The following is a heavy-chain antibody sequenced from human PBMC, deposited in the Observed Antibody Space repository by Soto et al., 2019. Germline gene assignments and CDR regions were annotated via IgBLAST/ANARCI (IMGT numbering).Heavy chain of an antibody. V-gene: IGHV3-15*01. CDR3: TTEGPGYVSGSSCYGIDY. CDR1: GFTFSNAW. D-gene: IGHD2-15*01. CDR2: IKSKSDGGTK. J-gene: IGHJ4*02. Sequence: EVQLVESGGGLVKPGGSLRLSCAASGFTFSNAWMSWVSQAPGKGLEWVGGIKSKSDGGTKDYAAPGKGRFTISRDDSKNTLYVQMNSLKTEDTAVYYCTTEGPGYVSGSSCYGIDYWGQGPLVTVSS.